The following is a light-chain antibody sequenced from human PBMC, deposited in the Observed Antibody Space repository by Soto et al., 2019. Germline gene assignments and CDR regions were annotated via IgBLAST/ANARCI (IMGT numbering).Light chain of an antibody. V-gene: IGKV3-11*01. Sequence: ETVLTQSPATLSLSPGERATVSCRASQSVSSYLAWYQQKPGQAPRLLIYDASNRATGIPARFSGSGSGTDFTLTISSLEPEDFAVYYCQQRSNWPLTFGGGTKVEIK. CDR3: QQRSNWPLT. CDR1: QSVSSY. CDR2: DAS. J-gene: IGKJ4*01.